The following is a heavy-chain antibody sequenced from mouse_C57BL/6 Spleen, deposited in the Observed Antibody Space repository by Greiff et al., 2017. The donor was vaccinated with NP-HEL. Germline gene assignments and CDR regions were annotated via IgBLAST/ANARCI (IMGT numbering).Heavy chain of an antibody. Sequence: VQLQQSGPELVKPGASVKLSCKASGYTFTSYDINWVKQRPGQGLEWIGWIYPRDGSTKYNEKFKGKATLTVDTSSSTAYMELHSLTSEDSAVYFCARGLSTTVVAEDWYFEVWGTGTTVTVSS. CDR2: IYPRDGST. CDR1: GYTFTSYD. D-gene: IGHD1-1*01. J-gene: IGHJ1*03. CDR3: ARGLSTTVVAEDWYFEV. V-gene: IGHV1-85*01.